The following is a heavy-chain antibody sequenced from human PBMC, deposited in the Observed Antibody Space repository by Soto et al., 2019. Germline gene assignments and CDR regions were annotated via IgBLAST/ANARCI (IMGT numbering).Heavy chain of an antibody. CDR2: ISSSSSTI. CDR3: ARPSVAGSGY. CDR1: GFTFSSYS. J-gene: IGHJ4*02. D-gene: IGHD6-19*01. Sequence: EVQLVESGGGLVQPGGSLRLSCAASGFTFSSYSMNWVRQAPGKGQEWVSYISSSSSTIYYADSVKGRFTISRDNANNSLYLHINSLRDVDTAVYYCARPSVAGSGYWGQGTLVTVSS. V-gene: IGHV3-48*02.